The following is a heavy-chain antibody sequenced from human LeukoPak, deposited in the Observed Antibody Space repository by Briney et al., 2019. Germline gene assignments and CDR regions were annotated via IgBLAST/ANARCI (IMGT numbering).Heavy chain of an antibody. CDR2: IYDSGST. D-gene: IGHD3-22*01. J-gene: IGHJ3*02. CDR1: GGSIRSSYYY. Sequence: SETLSLTCTVSGGSIRSSYYYWGWIRQPPGKGLEWIGSIYDSGSTYYNPSLKSRVTISVDTSKNQFSLKLSSVTAADTAVYYCARVVDYYDSSGYPIQGAFDIWGQGTMVTVSS. V-gene: IGHV4-39*07. CDR3: ARVVDYYDSSGYPIQGAFDI.